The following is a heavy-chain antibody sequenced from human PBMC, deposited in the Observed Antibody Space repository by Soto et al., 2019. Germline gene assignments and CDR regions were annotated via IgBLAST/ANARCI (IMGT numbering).Heavy chain of an antibody. CDR1: GGSISSYY. V-gene: IGHV4-59*08. CDR2: IYYSRST. D-gene: IGHD3-10*01. Sequence: SETLSLTCTVSGGSISSYYWSWIRQPPGKGMEWIGYIYYSRSTNYSPSLKSRVTISVDTSKNQFSLKLSSVTAADTAVYYCARHQARSGSQIDYWGQGTLVTVSS. CDR3: ARHQARSGSQIDY. J-gene: IGHJ4*02.